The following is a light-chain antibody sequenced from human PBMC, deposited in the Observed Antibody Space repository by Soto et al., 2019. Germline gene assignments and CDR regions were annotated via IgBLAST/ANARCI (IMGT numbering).Light chain of an antibody. J-gene: IGLJ2*01. CDR1: TSDVGGYNH. Sequence: QSALIQPASVSGSLGQSITISCTGTTSDVGGYNHVSWFQQHPGKVPKLMIYDVNNRPSGVSNRFSGSKSGNTASLTISGLQAEDEADYYCSSYTNTNTLVFGGGTKLTVL. CDR3: SSYTNTNTLV. V-gene: IGLV2-14*01. CDR2: DVN.